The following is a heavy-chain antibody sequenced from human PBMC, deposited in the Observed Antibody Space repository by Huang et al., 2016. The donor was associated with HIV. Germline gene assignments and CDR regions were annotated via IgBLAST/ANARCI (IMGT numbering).Heavy chain of an antibody. CDR1: GFSLNTKGVG. CDR3: AHIGRLGDYYMDV. D-gene: IGHD1-26*01. V-gene: IGHV2-5*02. Sequence: QITLKESGPSLVKPTQTLTLTCSFPGFSLNTKGVGVGWIRQPPGKALEWLVLIYWDDDKSYTQSLKNKVTITRDTTKNQVVLTLTNADPLDAGTYYCAHIGRLGDYYMDVWGNGTTVTVSS. J-gene: IGHJ6*03. CDR2: IYWDDDK.